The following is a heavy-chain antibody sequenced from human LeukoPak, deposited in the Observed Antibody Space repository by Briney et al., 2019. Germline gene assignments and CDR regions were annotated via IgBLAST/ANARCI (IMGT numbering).Heavy chain of an antibody. CDR2: ISSSGSTI. D-gene: IGHD3-22*01. Sequence: GGSLRLSCSASGFTFSGYAMHWVRQAPGKGLEWVSYISSSGSTIYYADSVKGRFTISRDNAKNSLYLQMNSLRAEDTAVYYCARDPADYYDSSGYYYYYYGMDVWGQGTTVTVSS. CDR1: GFTFSGYA. CDR3: ARDPADYYDSSGYYYYYYGMDV. J-gene: IGHJ6*02. V-gene: IGHV3-48*03.